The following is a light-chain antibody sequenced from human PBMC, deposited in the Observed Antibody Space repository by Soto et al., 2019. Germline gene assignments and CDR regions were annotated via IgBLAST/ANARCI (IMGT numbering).Light chain of an antibody. Sequence: QSALTQPASVSGSPGQSITISCTGTVGLVSWYQQHPGKVPKLIIYDDTKRPSGVSSRFSCSKSGNTASLTISGLQTEDEADYYCCLYVGGRTYVFGPGTKVTVL. J-gene: IGLJ1*01. CDR2: DDT. V-gene: IGLV2-23*01. CDR3: CLYVGGRTYV. CDR1: VGL.